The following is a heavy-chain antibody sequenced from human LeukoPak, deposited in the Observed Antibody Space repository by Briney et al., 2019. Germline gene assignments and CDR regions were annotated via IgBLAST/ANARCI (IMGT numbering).Heavy chain of an antibody. CDR2: IIPIFGTA. Sequence: SVKVSCKASGGTFSSYAISWVRQAPGQGLEWMGGIIPIFGTANYAQKFQGRVTITANESTSTAYMEPSSLRSEDTAVYYCARSSSGSYPLGYYFDYWGQGTLVTVSS. J-gene: IGHJ4*02. CDR3: ARSSSGSYPLGYYFDY. CDR1: GGTFSSYA. D-gene: IGHD1-26*01. V-gene: IGHV1-69*13.